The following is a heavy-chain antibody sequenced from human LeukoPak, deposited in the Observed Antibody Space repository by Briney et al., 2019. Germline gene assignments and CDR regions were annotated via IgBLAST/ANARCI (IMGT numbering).Heavy chain of an antibody. CDR1: GFTVSSNY. J-gene: IGHJ4*02. D-gene: IGHD1-26*01. CDR3: ARGSMWKWDF. Sequence: GSLRLSCAASGFTVSSNYMSWVRQSPEKGLEWIGEGHQSGSANYNPSLKTRISTSLDRSGNLFSLNLSSVTAADTALYYCARGSMWKWDFWGQGILVIVSS. CDR2: GHQSGSA. V-gene: IGHV4-4*02.